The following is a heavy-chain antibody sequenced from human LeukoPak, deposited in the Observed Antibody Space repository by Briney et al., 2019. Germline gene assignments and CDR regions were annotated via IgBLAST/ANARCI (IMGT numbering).Heavy chain of an antibody. Sequence: GGSLRLSCAASRFTFSNAYIMWVRQAPGKGLEWVGRIKSKTDGGTTDYAAPVKGRFTISRDDSKNTLYLQMNSLKTEDTAVYYCTTDPDYGDSLDAFDIWGQGTMVTVSS. CDR3: TTDPDYGDSLDAFDI. D-gene: IGHD4-17*01. CDR1: RFTFSNAY. V-gene: IGHV3-15*01. J-gene: IGHJ3*02. CDR2: IKSKTDGGTT.